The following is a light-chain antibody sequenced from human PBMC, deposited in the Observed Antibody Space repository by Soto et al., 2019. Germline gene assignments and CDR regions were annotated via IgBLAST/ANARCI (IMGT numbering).Light chain of an antibody. CDR1: SSDVGGYNY. CDR3: SSYTSSSTV. V-gene: IGLV2-14*01. Sequence: QSVLTQPASVSGSPGQSITISCTGTSSDVGGYNYVSWYQQHPGKAPKLMIYEVSNRPSGVSNRFSGSKSGNTASLTISGLQAEDEADYYCSSYTSSSTVFGGGTKVTVX. CDR2: EVS. J-gene: IGLJ3*02.